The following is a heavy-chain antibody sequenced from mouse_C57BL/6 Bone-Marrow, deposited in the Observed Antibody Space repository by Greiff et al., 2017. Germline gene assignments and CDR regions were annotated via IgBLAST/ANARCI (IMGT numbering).Heavy chain of an antibody. CDR1: GYIFTEYT. V-gene: IGHV1-62-2*01. CDR2: FYPGSGSI. Sequence: VQLQQSGAELVKPGASVKLSCKASGYIFTEYTIHWVKQRSGQGLEWIGWFYPGSGSIKYNERFKDKATLTADKSSNTVYMELSRLTSEDSAVYFGARHERYNDYEGYFDYWGQGTTLTVSS. J-gene: IGHJ2*01. D-gene: IGHD2-4*01. CDR3: ARHERYNDYEGYFDY.